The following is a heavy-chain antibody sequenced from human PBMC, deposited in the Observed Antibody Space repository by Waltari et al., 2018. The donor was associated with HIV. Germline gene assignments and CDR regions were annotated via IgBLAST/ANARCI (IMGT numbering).Heavy chain of an antibody. D-gene: IGHD6-19*01. Sequence: QVQLQASGPGLVKPSETLSLTCTVSGGSISSYYRSWIRQPAGKGLEWIGRIYTSGSTNYNPSLKSRVTMSVDTSKNQFSLKLSSVTAADTAVYYCAREGYSSGWYLYYFDYWGQGTLVTVSS. CDR2: IYTSGST. CDR3: AREGYSSGWYLYYFDY. J-gene: IGHJ4*02. CDR1: GGSISSYY. V-gene: IGHV4-4*07.